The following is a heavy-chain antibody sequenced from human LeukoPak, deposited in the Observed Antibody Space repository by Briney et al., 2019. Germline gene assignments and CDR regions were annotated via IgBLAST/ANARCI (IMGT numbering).Heavy chain of an antibody. CDR1: GYAFTNYC. J-gene: IGHJ4*02. Sequence: ASVKVSCKSSGYAFTNYCMHWVRQAPGQGLEWMGIINPSGGSTIYAQKFQGRVTMTRDTSTSTIYMELSSLRSEDTAVYYCARRNSHIGSYRPSYYFDYWGQGTLVTVSP. CDR3: ARRNSHIGSYRPSYYFDY. D-gene: IGHD1-26*01. CDR2: INPSGGST. V-gene: IGHV1-46*01.